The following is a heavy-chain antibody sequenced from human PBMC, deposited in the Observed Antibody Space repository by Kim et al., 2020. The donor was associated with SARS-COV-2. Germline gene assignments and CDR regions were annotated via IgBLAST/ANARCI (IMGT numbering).Heavy chain of an antibody. CDR3: AKTVYSVVVVPAAVDY. Sequence: GGSLRLSCAASGFTFSSYAMSWVRQAPGKGLEWVSAISGSGGSTYYADSVKGRFTISRDNSKNTLYLQMNSLRAEDTAVYYCAKTVYSVVVVPAAVDYWGQGTLVTVSS. CDR2: ISGSGGST. V-gene: IGHV3-23*01. CDR1: GFTFSSYA. J-gene: IGHJ4*02. D-gene: IGHD2-2*01.